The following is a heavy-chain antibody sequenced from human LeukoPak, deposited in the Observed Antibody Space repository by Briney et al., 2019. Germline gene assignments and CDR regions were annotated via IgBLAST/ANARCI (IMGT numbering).Heavy chain of an antibody. D-gene: IGHD2-15*01. J-gene: IGHJ4*02. Sequence: GEALKISFEGSGYSFTSSWIGWGRPMPGKGVEWMGIIYPGDSDIRYSPSFQGQVTISADKSITTAYLQWSSLKASDTAIYYCARGLYCSGGSCRFDYWGQGTLVTVSS. CDR3: ARGLYCSGGSCRFDY. CDR2: IYPGDSDI. CDR1: GYSFTSSW. V-gene: IGHV5-51*01.